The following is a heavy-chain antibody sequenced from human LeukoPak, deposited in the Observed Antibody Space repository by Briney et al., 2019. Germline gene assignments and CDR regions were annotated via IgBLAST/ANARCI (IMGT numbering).Heavy chain of an antibody. CDR1: GFTFSNYG. CDR3: AKDRLADYGDYYFDS. J-gene: IGHJ4*02. V-gene: IGHV3-30*18. Sequence: GGSLRLSCAASGFTFSNYGMHWVRQAPGKGLEWVAVMSYDGTNKYYADSVKGRFTISRDNSNYTLYLRMNSLRAEDTAVYYCAKDRLADYGDYYFDSWGQGTLVTVSS. CDR2: MSYDGTNK. D-gene: IGHD4-17*01.